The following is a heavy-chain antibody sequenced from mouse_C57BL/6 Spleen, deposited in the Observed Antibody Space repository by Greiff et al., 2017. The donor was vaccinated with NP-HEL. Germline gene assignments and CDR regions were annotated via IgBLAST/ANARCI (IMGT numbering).Heavy chain of an antibody. CDR2: INPNNGGT. CDR1: GYTFTDYN. J-gene: IGHJ1*03. CDR3: ARRHYYGSSYDWYFDV. V-gene: IGHV1-18*01. Sequence: EVQLQESGPELVKPGASVKIPCKASGYTFTDYNMDWVKQSHGKSLEWIGDINPNNGGTIYNQKFKGKATLTVDKSSSTAYMELRSLTSEDTAVYYCARRHYYGSSYDWYFDVWGTGTTVTVSS. D-gene: IGHD1-1*01.